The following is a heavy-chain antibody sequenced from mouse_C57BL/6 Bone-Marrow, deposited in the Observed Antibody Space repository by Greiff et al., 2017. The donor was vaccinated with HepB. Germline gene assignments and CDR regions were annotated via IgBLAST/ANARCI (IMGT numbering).Heavy chain of an antibody. J-gene: IGHJ3*01. D-gene: IGHD3-2*02. CDR1: GFTFSDAW. V-gene: IGHV6-6*01. Sequence: VQLKESGGGLVQPGGSMKLSCAASGFTFSDAWMDWVRQSPEKGLEWVAEIRNKANNHATYYAESVKGRFTISRDDSKSSVYLQMNSLRAEDTGIYYCTTQLRLRFFAYWGQGTLVTVSA. CDR2: IRNKANNHAT. CDR3: TTQLRLRFFAY.